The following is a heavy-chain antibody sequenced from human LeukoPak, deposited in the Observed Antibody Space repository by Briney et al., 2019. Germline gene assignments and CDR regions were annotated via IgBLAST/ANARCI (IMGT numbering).Heavy chain of an antibody. CDR1: GFTFSSYA. Sequence: GGSLRLSCAASGFTFSSYAMHWVRQAPSKGLEWVAVISYDGSNIHYSDSVKGRFTISRDNSKNTLYLQMNSLRAEDTAVYFCARENYGEHYFDYWGQGTLVTVSS. CDR3: ARENYGEHYFDY. CDR2: ISYDGSNI. D-gene: IGHD4-17*01. J-gene: IGHJ4*02. V-gene: IGHV3-30-3*01.